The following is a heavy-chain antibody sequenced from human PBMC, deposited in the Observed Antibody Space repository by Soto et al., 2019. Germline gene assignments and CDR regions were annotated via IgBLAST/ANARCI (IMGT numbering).Heavy chain of an antibody. CDR1: GGSISSGGYY. V-gene: IGHV4-31*03. J-gene: IGHJ4*02. D-gene: IGHD3-10*01. CDR3: ARITRFGELFFDY. Sequence: PSETLSLTCTVSGGSISSGGYYWSWIRQHPGKGLEWIGYIYYSGSTYYNPSLKSRVTISVDTSKNQFSLKLSSVTAADTAVYYCARITRFGELFFDYWGQGTLVTVSS. CDR2: IYYSGST.